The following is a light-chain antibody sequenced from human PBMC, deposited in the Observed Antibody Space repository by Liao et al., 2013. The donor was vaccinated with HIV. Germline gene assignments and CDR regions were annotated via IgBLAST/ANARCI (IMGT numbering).Light chain of an antibody. CDR1: ELGDKF. V-gene: IGLV3-1*01. CDR2: QDK. CDR3: QAWDNRNAV. Sequence: SYELTQPPSVSVSPGQTVTITCSGHELGDKFVSWYQQKPGQSPVVVIYQDKKRPSGIPERFSGSNSGDTATLTISGTQAMDEADYYCQAWDNRNAVFGGGTKLTVL. J-gene: IGLJ2*01.